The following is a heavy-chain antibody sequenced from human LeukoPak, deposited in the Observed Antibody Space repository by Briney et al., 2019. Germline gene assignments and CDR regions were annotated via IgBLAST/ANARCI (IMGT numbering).Heavy chain of an antibody. CDR2: IRYDGSNK. Sequence: GGSLRLSCAASGFTFSSYGMHWVRQAPGKGLEWVAFIRYDGSNKYYADSVKGRFTISRDNSKNTLYLQMNSLRAEDTAVYYCAKKSDSSSGYIDYWGQGTLVTVSS. V-gene: IGHV3-30*02. CDR3: AKKSDSSSGYIDY. CDR1: GFTFSSYG. J-gene: IGHJ4*02. D-gene: IGHD6-6*01.